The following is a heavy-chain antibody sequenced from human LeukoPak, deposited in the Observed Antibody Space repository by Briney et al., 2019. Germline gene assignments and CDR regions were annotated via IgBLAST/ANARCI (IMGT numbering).Heavy chain of an antibody. CDR1: GFTFSSYG. D-gene: IGHD3-22*01. CDR2: IWCDGSNK. Sequence: PGRSLRLSCAASGFTFSSYGMHWVRQAPGKGLEWVAVIWCDGSNKYYADSVKGRFTISRDNSKNTLYLQMNSLRAEDTAVYYCAKEGYYDSSGYYVRAFDIWGQGTMVTVSS. CDR3: AKEGYYDSSGYYVRAFDI. J-gene: IGHJ3*02. V-gene: IGHV3-33*06.